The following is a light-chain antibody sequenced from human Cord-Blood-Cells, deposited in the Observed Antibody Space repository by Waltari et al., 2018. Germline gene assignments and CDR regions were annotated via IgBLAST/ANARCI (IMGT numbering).Light chain of an antibody. V-gene: IGKV3-11*01. J-gene: IGKJ5*01. CDR3: QQRSNWPPT. Sequence: EIVLTQSPATLSLSPGERATLTVRASQSVSIYLAWYQQNPGQAPRLLIYDASNRATGIPARFSGSGSGTDFTLTISSLEPEDFAVYYCQQRSNWPPTFGQGTRLEIK. CDR2: DAS. CDR1: QSVSIY.